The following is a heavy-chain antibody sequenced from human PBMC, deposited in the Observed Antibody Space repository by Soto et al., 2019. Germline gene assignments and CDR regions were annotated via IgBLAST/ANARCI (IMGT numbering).Heavy chain of an antibody. CDR2: VNPIVGMS. CDR1: GGTFNSYT. D-gene: IGHD3-10*01. Sequence: QVQLVQSGPEVKKPGSSVKVSCTASGGTFNSYTLNWVRQAPGQRPEWVGRVNPIVGMSTSASKFQGRVTLTAAKSTNRAYMDLTGLKSEDTAVYYCATSYGSGSTHVDSWGQGTLVTVAS. CDR3: ATSYGSGSTHVDS. V-gene: IGHV1-69*02. J-gene: IGHJ4*02.